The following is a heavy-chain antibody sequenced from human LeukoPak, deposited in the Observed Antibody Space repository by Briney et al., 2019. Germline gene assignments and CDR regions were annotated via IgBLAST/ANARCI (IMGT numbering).Heavy chain of an antibody. CDR3: ARGSTYYYDSSGELDY. CDR1: GGSFSGYY. J-gene: IGHJ4*02. D-gene: IGHD3-22*01. CDR2: INHSGST. Sequence: SETLSLTCAVYGGSFSGYYWSWIRQPPGKGLEWIGEINHSGSTNYNPSLKSRVTIPVDTSKNQFSLKLSSVTAADTAVYYCARGSTYYYDSSGELDYWGQGTLVTVSS. V-gene: IGHV4-34*01.